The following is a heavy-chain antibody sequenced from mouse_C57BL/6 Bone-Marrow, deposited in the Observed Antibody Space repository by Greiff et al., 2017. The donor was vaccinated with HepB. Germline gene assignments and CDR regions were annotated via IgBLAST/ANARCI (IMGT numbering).Heavy chain of an antibody. CDR3: AREDITTVVPYAMDY. CDR1: GFTFSSYA. D-gene: IGHD1-1*01. V-gene: IGHV5-4*01. J-gene: IGHJ4*01. CDR2: ISDGGSYT. Sequence: DVHLVESGGGLVKPGGSLKLSCAASGFTFSSYAMSWVRQTPEKRLEWVATISDGGSYTYYPDNVKGRFTISRDNAKNNLYLQMSHLKSEDTAMYYCAREDITTVVPYAMDYWGQGTSVTVSS.